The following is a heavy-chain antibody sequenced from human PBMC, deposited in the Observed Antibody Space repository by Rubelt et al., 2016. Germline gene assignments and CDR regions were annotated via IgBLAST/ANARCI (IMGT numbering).Heavy chain of an antibody. V-gene: IGHV4-59*08. CDR1: GGSISSYY. Sequence: QVQLQESGPGLVKPSETLSLTCTVSGGSISSYYWSWIRQPPGKGLEWIGYIYYSGSTNYNPSLKVVVTISVDASKNPFSLRLSSVTAADTAVYYCARRGPYSSSRDYWGQGTLVTVSS. J-gene: IGHJ4*02. D-gene: IGHD6-13*01. CDR2: IYYSGST. CDR3: ARRGPYSSSRDY.